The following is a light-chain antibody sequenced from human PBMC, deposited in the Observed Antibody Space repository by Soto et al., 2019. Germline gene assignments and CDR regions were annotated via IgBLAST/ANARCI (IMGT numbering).Light chain of an antibody. J-gene: IGLJ1*01. CDR1: SSDVGSYNR. CDR2: EVS. Sequence: QSALTQPPSVSGSTGQSVTISCIGSSSDVGSYNRVSWYQQPPGTAPKLMIYEVSNRPSGVPDRFSGSKSGNTASLTISGLQAEDEADYYCSSYTGISTYVFGTGTKLTVL. CDR3: SSYTGISTYV. V-gene: IGLV2-18*02.